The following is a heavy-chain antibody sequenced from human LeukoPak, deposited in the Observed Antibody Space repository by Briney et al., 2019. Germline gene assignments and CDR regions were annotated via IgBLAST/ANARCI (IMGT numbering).Heavy chain of an antibody. CDR1: GDSVSLNSVT. Sequence: SQTLSLTCAISGDSVSLNSVTLNWIRQSPTRGLEWLGRTYYRSTWYNYDAVSVRGRKTVNTDTSKNLFSLHLNSVTPDDTAVYDCARRLTQYVCFDPWGQGILVTVSS. D-gene: IGHD2-2*01. V-gene: IGHV6-1*01. CDR3: ARRLTQYVCFDP. J-gene: IGHJ5*02. CDR2: TYYRSTWYN.